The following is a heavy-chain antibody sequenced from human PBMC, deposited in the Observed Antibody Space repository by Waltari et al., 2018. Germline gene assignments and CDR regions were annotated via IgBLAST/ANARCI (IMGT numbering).Heavy chain of an antibody. V-gene: IGHV5-51*03. J-gene: IGHJ4*02. CDR3: ARRDRGGSVSNYFDY. CDR2: IYPGDSDT. CDR1: GYSFTTYW. Sequence: QSGAEVKKAGESLKISCKGSGYSFTTYWIGWVRQMPGKGLEWMGIIYPGDSDTRYSPSFQGQVTISVDKSITTAYLQWSSLKASDTAIYFCARRDRGGSVSNYFDYWGQGTLVTVSS. D-gene: IGHD3-10*01.